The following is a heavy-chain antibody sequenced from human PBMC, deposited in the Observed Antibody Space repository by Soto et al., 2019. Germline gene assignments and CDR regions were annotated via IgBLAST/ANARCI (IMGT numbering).Heavy chain of an antibody. D-gene: IGHD1-1*01. V-gene: IGHV3-30*04. CDR2: MSYDGSFT. CDR3: ARDQARNSECMDV. CDR1: GFTLSSHP. J-gene: IGHJ6*02. Sequence: XGCLRISCAASGFTLSSHPVHWVRQTPGKGLDWVAVMSYDGSFTYYADSVKGRFTISRDNSENTVYLQMNSLRGEDTAVYYCARDQARNSECMDVWGQGTTVTVSS.